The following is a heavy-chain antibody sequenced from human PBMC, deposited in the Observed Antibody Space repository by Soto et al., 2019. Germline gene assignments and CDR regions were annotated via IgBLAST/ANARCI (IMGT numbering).Heavy chain of an antibody. Sequence: GASVKVSCKASGYSFTDYHIHWVRQAPGQGLEWLGRVNPKSGGTSTAQKFQGWVTMTTDTSISTASMELTRLTSDDTAIYYCARGDSTDCSNGVCSFFYNHDMDVWGQGTTVTVSS. CDR2: VNPKSGGT. CDR1: GYSFTDYH. CDR3: ARGDSTDCSNGVCSFFYNHDMDV. D-gene: IGHD2-8*01. V-gene: IGHV1-2*04. J-gene: IGHJ6*02.